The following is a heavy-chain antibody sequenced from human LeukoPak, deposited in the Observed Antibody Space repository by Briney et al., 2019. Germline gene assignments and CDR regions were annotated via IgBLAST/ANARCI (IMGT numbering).Heavy chain of an antibody. CDR2: IYYSGST. V-gene: IGHV4-30-4*01. CDR1: GGSFSGYY. CDR3: ARVRGVPRYYYYGMDV. Sequence: SETLSLTCAVYGGSFSGYYWSWIRQPPGKGLEWIGYIYYSGSTYYNPSLKSRVTISGDTSKNQLSLKLSSVTAADTAVYYCARVRGVPRYYYYGMDVWGQGTTVTVSS. J-gene: IGHJ6*02. D-gene: IGHD3-10*01.